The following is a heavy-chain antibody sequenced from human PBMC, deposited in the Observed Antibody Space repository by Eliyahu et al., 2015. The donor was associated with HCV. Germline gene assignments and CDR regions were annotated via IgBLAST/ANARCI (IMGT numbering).Heavy chain of an antibody. CDR1: GFXFREYG. D-gene: IGHD3-10*01. Sequence: QVRLVQSGGGVVQPGGSLRLSCXASGFXFREYGMHWVRQVPGKGLEWVGVIWYDGGTKFYGESVKGRFTVSRDNLRNTLYLDMKFVRHDDTAVYYCAREDSYGSGTSGLDPWGQGTLVTVSP. CDR2: IWYDGGTK. J-gene: IGHJ5*02. CDR3: AREDSYGSGTSGLDP. V-gene: IGHV3-33*01.